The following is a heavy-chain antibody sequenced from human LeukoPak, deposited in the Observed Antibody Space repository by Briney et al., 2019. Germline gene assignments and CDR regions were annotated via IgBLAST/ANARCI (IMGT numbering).Heavy chain of an antibody. Sequence: ASVKVSCKASGYTFTSYDINWVRQAPGQGLEWMGWMNPNSGNTGYAQKFQGRVTMTRNTSISTAYMELSSLRSEDTAVYYCARGSVDYGDYVIDYWGQGTLVTVSS. J-gene: IGHJ4*02. CDR2: MNPNSGNT. D-gene: IGHD4-17*01. CDR3: ARGSVDYGDYVIDY. V-gene: IGHV1-8*01. CDR1: GYTFTSYD.